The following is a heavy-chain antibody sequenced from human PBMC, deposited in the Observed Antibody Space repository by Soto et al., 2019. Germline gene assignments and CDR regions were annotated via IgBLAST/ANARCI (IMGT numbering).Heavy chain of an antibody. CDR2: ISYDGDHK. CDR3: AREPAAQDNDNLTGYFHFDY. Sequence: QVQLVESGGGVVQPGRSLRLSCAASGFSFSTYAMHWVRQTPGKGLEWVAVISYDGDHKYYTDSVKGRFTISRDNSKNSLYLLMNSLRSEDTGIYYCAREPAAQDNDNLTGYFHFDYWGQGTLVTVSS. CDR1: GFSFSTYA. J-gene: IGHJ4*02. V-gene: IGHV3-30-3*01. D-gene: IGHD3-9*01.